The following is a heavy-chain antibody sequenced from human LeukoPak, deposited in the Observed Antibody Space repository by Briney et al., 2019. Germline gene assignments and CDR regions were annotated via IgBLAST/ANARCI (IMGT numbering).Heavy chain of an antibody. V-gene: IGHV1-18*01. J-gene: IGHJ4*02. CDR3: AREQHLVQPFDY. Sequence: ASVKVSCKASGGTFSSYTISWVRQAPGQGLEWMGWISAYNGNTNYAQKLQGRVTMTTDTSTSTAYMELRSLRSDDTAVYYCAREQHLVQPFDYWGQGTLVTVSS. CDR1: GGTFSSYT. CDR2: ISAYNGNT. D-gene: IGHD6-13*01.